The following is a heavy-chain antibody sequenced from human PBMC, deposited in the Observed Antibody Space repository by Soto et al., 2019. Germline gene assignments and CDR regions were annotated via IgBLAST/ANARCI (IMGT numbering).Heavy chain of an antibody. CDR3: ARYGGDSSGNDVFDI. J-gene: IGHJ3*02. V-gene: IGHV1-69*02. CDR2: IIPILGIA. Sequence: GASVKVSCKASGGTFSSYTISWVRQAPGQGLEWMGRIIPILGIANYAQKFQGRVTITADKSTSTAYMELSSLRSEDTAVYYCARYGGDSSGNDVFDIWGQGTMVTVSS. D-gene: IGHD3-22*01. CDR1: GGTFSSYT.